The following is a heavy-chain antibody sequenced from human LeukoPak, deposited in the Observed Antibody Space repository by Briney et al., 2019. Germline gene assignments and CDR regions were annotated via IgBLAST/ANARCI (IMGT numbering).Heavy chain of an antibody. V-gene: IGHV3-23*01. J-gene: IGHJ4*02. Sequence: GGTLRLSCAASGFTFRSYGMSWVRQAPGKGLEWVSDISSSGGSTYYADSVKGRFTISRDNSKNTLYLQMNSLRAEDTAVYYCAKEVSGWYFDYWGQGTLVTVSS. D-gene: IGHD6-19*01. CDR2: ISSSGGST. CDR3: AKEVSGWYFDY. CDR1: GFTFRSYG.